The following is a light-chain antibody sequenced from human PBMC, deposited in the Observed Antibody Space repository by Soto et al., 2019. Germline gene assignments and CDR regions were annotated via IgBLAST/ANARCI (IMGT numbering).Light chain of an antibody. CDR3: QQSYSTPIT. J-gene: IGKJ5*01. V-gene: IGKV1-39*01. CDR1: QSLSSY. Sequence: DIQMTQSPSSLSASVGDRVTITCRASQSLSSYLNWYQQKPGKAPKLLIYAASSLQSGVPPRFSGSGSGTDFTLTISSLQPEDFATYYCQQSYSTPITFGQGTRLENK. CDR2: AAS.